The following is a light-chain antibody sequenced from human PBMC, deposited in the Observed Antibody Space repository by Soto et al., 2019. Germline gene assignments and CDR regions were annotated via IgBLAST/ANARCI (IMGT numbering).Light chain of an antibody. J-gene: IGKJ3*01. CDR3: QQYNSYAFT. V-gene: IGKV1-5*03. CDR1: QSISNW. Sequence: DIQMTQSPSTLSASVGDRVVITCRASQSISNWLAWYQQRPGKAPKLLISKASSLESGVPSRFSGSGSGTEFTLTISSLQPDDFATYYCQQYNSYAFTFGPGTKVDIK. CDR2: KAS.